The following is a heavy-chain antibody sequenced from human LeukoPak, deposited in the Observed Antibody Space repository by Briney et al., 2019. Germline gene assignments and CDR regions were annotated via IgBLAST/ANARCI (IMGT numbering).Heavy chain of an antibody. D-gene: IGHD3-3*01. CDR2: ISAYNGNT. Sequence: ASVKVSCKASGYTFTSYGISWVRQAPGQGLEWMGWISAYNGNTNYAQKLQGRVTMTTDTSTSTAYMELRSLRSDDTAVYYCARDGVLRFLEWFDPTDAFDIWGQGTMVTVSS. J-gene: IGHJ3*02. V-gene: IGHV1-18*01. CDR1: GYTFTSYG. CDR3: ARDGVLRFLEWFDPTDAFDI.